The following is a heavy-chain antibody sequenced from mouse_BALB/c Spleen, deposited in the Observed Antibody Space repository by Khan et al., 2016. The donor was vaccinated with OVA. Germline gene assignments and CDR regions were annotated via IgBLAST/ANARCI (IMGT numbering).Heavy chain of an antibody. CDR3: ARNYDYDEGLAY. J-gene: IGHJ3*01. V-gene: IGHV2-2*02. CDR2: IWSGGST. Sequence: QVQLKESGPGLVQPSQSLSITCTASGFSLTTYGVHWVRQSPGKGLEWLRVIWSGGSTDYYAPFISRLSISKDSSKSQVFCKMNSLQVNDTAIYYCARNYDYDEGLAYWGQGTLVTVSA. CDR1: GFSLTTYG. D-gene: IGHD2-4*01.